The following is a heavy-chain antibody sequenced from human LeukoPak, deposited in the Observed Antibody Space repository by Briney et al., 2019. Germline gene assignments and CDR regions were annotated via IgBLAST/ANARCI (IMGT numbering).Heavy chain of an antibody. V-gene: IGHV4-30-2*01. Sequence: SETLSLICTVSGGSISSGGYYWSWIRQPPGKGLEWIGYIYHSGSTYYNPSLKSRVTISVDRSKNQFSLKLSSVTAADTAVYSCASTIGSIAAAGGAFDIWVQGTMVTVSA. CDR3: ASTIGSIAAAGGAFDI. J-gene: IGHJ3*02. CDR2: IYHSGST. CDR1: GGSISSGGYY. D-gene: IGHD6-13*01.